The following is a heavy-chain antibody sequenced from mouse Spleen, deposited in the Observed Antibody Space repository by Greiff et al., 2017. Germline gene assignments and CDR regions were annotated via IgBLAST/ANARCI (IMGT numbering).Heavy chain of an antibody. D-gene: IGHD2-4*01. CDR3: ARDDYDGGPYAMDY. CDR2: IRNKANGYTT. V-gene: IGHV7-3*02. Sequence: EVQLVESGGGLVQPGGSLRLSCATSGFTFTDYYMSWVRQPPGKALEWLGFIRNKANGYTTEYSASVKGRFTISRDNSQSILYLQMNTLRAEDSATYYCARDDYDGGPYAMDYWGQGTSVTVSS. J-gene: IGHJ4*01. CDR1: GFTFTDYY.